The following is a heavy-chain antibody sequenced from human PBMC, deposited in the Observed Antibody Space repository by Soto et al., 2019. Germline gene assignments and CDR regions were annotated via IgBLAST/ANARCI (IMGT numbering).Heavy chain of an antibody. V-gene: IGHV3-21*06. CDR3: ARDRTTGTTYAWDAFDT. CDR1: GFTLSSHS. CDR2: IGSNSHYI. D-gene: IGHD1-1*01. Sequence: EVQLVESGGGLVKPGGSLRVSCAASGFTLSSHSMNWVRQAPGKGLEWVSFIGSNSHYIYYADSVKGRFTISRDNAKNSVYLQMNRLRAEDTAVYYCARDRTTGTTYAWDAFDTWGQGTMVTVSS. J-gene: IGHJ3*02.